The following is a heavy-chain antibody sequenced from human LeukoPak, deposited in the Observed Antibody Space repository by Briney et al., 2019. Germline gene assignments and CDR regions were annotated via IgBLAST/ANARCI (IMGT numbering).Heavy chain of an antibody. CDR3: SKWKAIVLVPAARSPIDY. CDR2: ISGGGVTT. V-gene: IGHV3-23*01. D-gene: IGHD2-2*01. J-gene: IGHJ4*02. CDR1: GFTFNNYG. Sequence: GGTLRLSCAASGFTFNNYGMSWVRQAPGKGLEWVSAISGGGVTTYYADSVKGRFTISRDNSKNTLYLQMNSLRAEDTAVYYCSKWKAIVLVPAARSPIDYWGQGTLVTVSS.